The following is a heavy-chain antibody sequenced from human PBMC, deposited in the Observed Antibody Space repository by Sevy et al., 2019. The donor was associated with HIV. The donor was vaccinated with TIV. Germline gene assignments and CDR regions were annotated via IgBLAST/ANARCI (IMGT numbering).Heavy chain of an antibody. CDR1: GFTFSTYW. CDR3: ALLYGHYGA. Sequence: GGSLRLSCAASGFTFSTYWMYWVRQPPGKGLVWVSRINSDGSSTSYADSVKGRFTISRDNAKNMVYLQMNSLRAEDTAVYYCALLYGHYGAWGQGTLVTVSS. J-gene: IGHJ5*02. D-gene: IGHD4-17*01. CDR2: INSDGSST. V-gene: IGHV3-74*01.